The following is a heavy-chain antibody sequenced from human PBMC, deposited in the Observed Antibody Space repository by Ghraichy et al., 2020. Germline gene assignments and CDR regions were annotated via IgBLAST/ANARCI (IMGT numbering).Heavy chain of an antibody. J-gene: IGHJ6*02. CDR3: ARVRLDSSGYQRSYYGMDV. V-gene: IGHV4-39*07. CDR1: GGSISSSSYY. CDR2: IYYSGST. Sequence: SETLSLTCTVSGGSISSSSYYWGWIRQPPGKGLEWIGSIYYSGSTYYNPSLKSRVTISVDTSKNQFSLKLSSVTAADTAVYYCARVRLDSSGYQRSYYGMDVWGQGTTVTVSS. D-gene: IGHD3-22*01.